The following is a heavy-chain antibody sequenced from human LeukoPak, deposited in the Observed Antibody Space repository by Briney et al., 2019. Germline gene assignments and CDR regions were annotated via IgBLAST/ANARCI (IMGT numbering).Heavy chain of an antibody. CDR1: GVSFCDFY. CDR2: INHSGST. Sequence: WETLSLNCAVYGVSFCDFYWSWLPPRPGKGLEWMGEINHSGSTNYNPSLKSRVTISVATSKNHFSLKLSSVAAADPAVYYCGRGLLAGAGFGSYWYFDLWGRGTVVTVSS. V-gene: IGHV4-34*01. D-gene: IGHD6-13*01. CDR3: GRGLLAGAGFGSYWYFDL. J-gene: IGHJ2*01.